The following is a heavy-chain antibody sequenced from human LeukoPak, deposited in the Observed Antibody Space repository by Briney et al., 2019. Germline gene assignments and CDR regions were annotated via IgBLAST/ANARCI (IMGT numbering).Heavy chain of an antibody. CDR1: GDSINNNVYY. Sequence: SETLSLTCTVSGDSINNNVYYWGWIRQPPGKGLEWIAIISYSGTTYYNPSLKTRATISIDTSKNKFSLKVNSVTAADTAMYYCARDRGLWLGEARDAFDIWGQGTMVTVFS. J-gene: IGHJ3*02. CDR3: ARDRGLWLGEARDAFDI. D-gene: IGHD3-10*01. CDR2: ISYSGTT. V-gene: IGHV4-39*07.